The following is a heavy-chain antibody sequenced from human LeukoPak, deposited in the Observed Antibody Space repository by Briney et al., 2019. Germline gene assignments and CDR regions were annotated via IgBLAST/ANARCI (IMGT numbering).Heavy chain of an antibody. J-gene: IGHJ4*02. V-gene: IGHV4-4*02. CDR3: ARHGDRGGGFDY. D-gene: IGHD3-10*01. CDR1: GGSISSNIW. Sequence: SETLSLTCAVSGGSISSNIWWSWVRQPPGKRLEWIGEIYHTGSTNYNPSLTSRVTISVDTSKNQFSLKLSSVTAADTAVYYCARHGDRGGGFDYWGQGTLVTVSS. CDR2: IYHTGST.